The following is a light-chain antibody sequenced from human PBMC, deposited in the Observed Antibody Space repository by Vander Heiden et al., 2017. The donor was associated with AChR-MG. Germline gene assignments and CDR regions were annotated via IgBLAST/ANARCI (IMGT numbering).Light chain of an antibody. V-gene: IGLV5-45*01. J-gene: IGLJ3*02. CDR2: YYSVLNK. Sequence: QPVLTQPPSLSASPGAPARLTCTLRSRFSVGNLRVYGYHQRQGIPPRFLLKYYSVLNKHQGSGVPSRFPGSKDASTNAGFLFITGLSSEDEADYYCMIWHSSGFVGVVGGGTKVPVL. CDR3: MIWHSSGFVGV. CDR1: SRFSVGNLR.